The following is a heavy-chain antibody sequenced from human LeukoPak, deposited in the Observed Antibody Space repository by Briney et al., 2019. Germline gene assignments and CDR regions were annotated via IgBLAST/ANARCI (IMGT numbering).Heavy chain of an antibody. D-gene: IGHD1-14*01. CDR3: ARGGPDWFDR. CDR1: GFPFHDYY. Sequence: GGSLRLSCAASGFPFHDYYMRWIRQAPGKGLEWVSYISSSGSTIYYADSVKGRFTICSDNAKNSLYLQMNSLRAEDTAVYYCARGGPDWFDRWGQGTLVTVSS. V-gene: IGHV3-11*01. CDR2: ISSSGSTI. J-gene: IGHJ5*02.